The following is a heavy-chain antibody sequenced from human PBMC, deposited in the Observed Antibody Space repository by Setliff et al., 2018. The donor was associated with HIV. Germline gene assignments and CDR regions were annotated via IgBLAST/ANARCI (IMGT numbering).Heavy chain of an antibody. D-gene: IGHD3-10*01. CDR3: ARETYYGSGSYLPTEYYYYYMDV. CDR2: TIPIFGTA. V-gene: IGHV1-69*05. J-gene: IGHJ6*03. CDR1: GGTFSSFA. Sequence: ASVKVSCKASGGTFSSFAISWVRQAPGQGLEWMGGTIPIFGTANYAQKFQGRVTITTDESTTTAYMELRSLRSEDTAVYYCARETYYGSGSYLPTEYYYYYMDVWGKGTTVTAP.